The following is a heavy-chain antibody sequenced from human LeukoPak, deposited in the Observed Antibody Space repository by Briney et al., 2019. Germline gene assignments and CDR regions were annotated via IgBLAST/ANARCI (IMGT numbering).Heavy chain of an antibody. V-gene: IGHV1-46*01. J-gene: IGHJ4*02. CDR1: GYTFTSYY. Sequence: ASVKVSCKASGYTFTSYYMHWVRQAPGQGLEWMGIINPSGGSTSYAQKLQGRVTMTTDTSTSTAYMELRSLRSDDTAVYYCARYCSSTSCSPGDYWGQGTLVTVSS. D-gene: IGHD2-2*01. CDR2: INPSGGST. CDR3: ARYCSSTSCSPGDY.